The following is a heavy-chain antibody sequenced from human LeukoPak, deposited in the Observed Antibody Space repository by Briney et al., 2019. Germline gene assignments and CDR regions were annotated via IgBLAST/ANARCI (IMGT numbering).Heavy chain of an antibody. CDR2: IIPILGIA. V-gene: IGHV1-69*04. CDR1: GGTFSSYA. D-gene: IGHD3-22*01. CDR3: ARGVTMMKVVSFVY. Sequence: ASVKVSCKASGGTFSSYAISWVRQAPGQGLEWMGRIIPILGIANYAQKFQGRVTITADKSTSTAYMELSSLRSEDTAVYYCARGVTMMKVVSFVYWGQGTLVTVSS. J-gene: IGHJ4*02.